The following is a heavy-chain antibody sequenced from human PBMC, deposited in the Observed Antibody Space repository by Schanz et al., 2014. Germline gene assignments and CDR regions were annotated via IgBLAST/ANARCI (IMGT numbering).Heavy chain of an antibody. CDR2: INPSGGST. CDR1: GYTFTSYY. J-gene: IGHJ6*02. D-gene: IGHD1-1*01. CDR3: AEADRTRYYAMDV. Sequence: QVQLVQSGAEVKKPGASVKVSCKASGYTFTSYYMHWVRQAPGQGLEWMGIINPSGGSTSYAQKFQGRVTMTRDTSTSTGNMELSSLRAEDTAVYYCAEADRTRYYAMDVWGQGTTVTVSS. V-gene: IGHV1-46*01.